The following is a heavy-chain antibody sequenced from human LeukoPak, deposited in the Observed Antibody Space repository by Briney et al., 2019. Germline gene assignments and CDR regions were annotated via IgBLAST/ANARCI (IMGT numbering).Heavy chain of an antibody. CDR1: GGSISSYY. V-gene: IGHV4-4*07. CDR2: IYTSGST. D-gene: IGHD3-22*01. J-gene: IGHJ4*02. CDR3: ARQDYYDSSAPFDY. Sequence: SETLSLTCTVSGGSISSYYWSWIRQPAGXGLEWIGRIYTSGSTNYNPSLKSRVTMSVDTSKNQFSLKLSSVTAADTAVYYCARQDYYDSSAPFDYWGQGTLVTVSS.